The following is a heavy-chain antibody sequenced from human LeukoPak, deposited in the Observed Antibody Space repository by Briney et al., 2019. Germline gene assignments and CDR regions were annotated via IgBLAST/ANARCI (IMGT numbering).Heavy chain of an antibody. D-gene: IGHD5-18*01. CDR1: GGSFSGYY. V-gene: IGHV4-34*01. Sequence: SEALSLTCAVYGGSFSGYYWSWIRQPPGKGLEWIGEINHSEGTKYNPSLRSRVTISLDTSKNQFSLKLSSVTAADTAVYYCARPYRRLWLTHWGQGTLVTVSS. CDR2: INHSEGT. J-gene: IGHJ4*02. CDR3: ARPYRRLWLTH.